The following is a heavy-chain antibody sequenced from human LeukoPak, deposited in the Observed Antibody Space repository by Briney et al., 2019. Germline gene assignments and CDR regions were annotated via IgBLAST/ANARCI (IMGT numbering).Heavy chain of an antibody. CDR3: ASTMSSRSGWDFDY. CDR2: IYYSGST. D-gene: IGHD6-19*01. J-gene: IGHJ4*02. V-gene: IGHV4-59*01. Sequence: SETLSVTCTVSGGSISSYYWSWIRQPPGEGLEWIGYIYYSGSTNYNPSLKSRVTISVDSSKNQFSLKLSSVTAADTAVYYCASTMSSRSGWDFDYWGQGTLVTVSS. CDR1: GGSISSYY.